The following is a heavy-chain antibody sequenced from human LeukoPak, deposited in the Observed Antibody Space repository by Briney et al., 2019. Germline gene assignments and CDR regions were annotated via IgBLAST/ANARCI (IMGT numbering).Heavy chain of an antibody. CDR2: IYSGGIT. V-gene: IGHV3-53*01. CDR1: GFTVSSNY. CDR3: ARGRANSGSYSVDFDY. D-gene: IGHD1-26*01. Sequence: GGSLRLSCAASGFTVSSNYMSWVRQAPGKGLEWVSVIYSGGITYYADSVKGRFTISRDNSKNTLYLQMNSLRAEDTAVYYCARGRANSGSYSVDFDYWGQGTLVTVSS. J-gene: IGHJ4*02.